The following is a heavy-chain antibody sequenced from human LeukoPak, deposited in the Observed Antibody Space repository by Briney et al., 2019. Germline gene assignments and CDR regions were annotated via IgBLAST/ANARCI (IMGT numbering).Heavy chain of an antibody. V-gene: IGHV1-69*04. D-gene: IGHD1-26*01. CDR3: ARVGATENFDY. J-gene: IGHJ4*02. CDR2: IIPILGIA. Sequence: GASVKVSCKASGGTFSSYAISWVRQAPGQGLEWMGRIIPILGIANYAQKFQGRVTITADKSTSTAYMELSSLRSEDTAVYYCARVGATENFDYWGQGTLVTVSS. CDR1: GGTFSSYA.